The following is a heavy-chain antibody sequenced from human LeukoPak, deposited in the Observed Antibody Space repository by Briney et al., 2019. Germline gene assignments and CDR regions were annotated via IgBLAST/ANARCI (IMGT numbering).Heavy chain of an antibody. J-gene: IGHJ5*02. CDR1: GFTFSHAW. V-gene: IGHV3-15*01. CDR2: IKSKTDGGTT. D-gene: IGHD2-2*01. CDR3: TTDPDGDIVVVPAAITIDVPGNWFDP. Sequence: GGSLRLTCAASGFTFSHAWMSWVRQAPGKGLEWVGRIKSKTDGGTTDYAAPVKGRFTISRDDSKNTLYLQMNSLKTEDTAVYYCTTDPDGDIVVVPAAITIDVPGNWFDPWGQGTLVTVSS.